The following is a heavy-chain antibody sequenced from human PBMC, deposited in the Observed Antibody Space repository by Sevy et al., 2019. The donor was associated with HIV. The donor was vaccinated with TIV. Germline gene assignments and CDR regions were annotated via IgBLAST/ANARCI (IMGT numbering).Heavy chain of an antibody. CDR1: GFTFSDYY. CDR3: ARRSSSSYFDY. Sequence: GGSLRLSCAASGFTFSDYYMSWIRQAPGKGLEWVSYISSSGSTIYYADSVKGRFIISRDNAKNSLYLQMNSLRAEDTAVYYCARRSSSSYFDYWGQGTLVTVSS. CDR2: ISSSGSTI. J-gene: IGHJ4*02. V-gene: IGHV3-11*01. D-gene: IGHD6-6*01.